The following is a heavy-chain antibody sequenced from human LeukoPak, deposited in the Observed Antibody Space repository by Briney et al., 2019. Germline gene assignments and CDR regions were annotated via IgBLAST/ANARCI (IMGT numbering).Heavy chain of an antibody. J-gene: IGHJ3*02. CDR1: GFTFSSYS. CDR2: ISSSSSTI. D-gene: IGHD3-3*01. Sequence: GGSLRLSCAASGFTFSSYSMNWVRQAPVKGLEWVSYISSSSSTIYYADSVKGRFTISRDNAKNSLYLQMNSLRDEDTAVYYCARDQYDFWRGRDDAFDIWGQGTMVTVSS. V-gene: IGHV3-48*02. CDR3: ARDQYDFWRGRDDAFDI.